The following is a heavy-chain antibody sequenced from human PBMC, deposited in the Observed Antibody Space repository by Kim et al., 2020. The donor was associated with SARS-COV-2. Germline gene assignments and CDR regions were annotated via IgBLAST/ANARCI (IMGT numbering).Heavy chain of an antibody. J-gene: IGHJ6*02. V-gene: IGHV3-74*03. CDR2: SST. CDR3: ARARMDV. Sequence: SSTAYVDSVKGRFTISRDNAKNTLYLQINSLRVEDTGVYYCARARMDVWGQGTTVTVSS.